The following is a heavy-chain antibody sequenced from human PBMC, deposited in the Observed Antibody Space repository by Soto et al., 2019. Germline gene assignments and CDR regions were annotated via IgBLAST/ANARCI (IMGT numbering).Heavy chain of an antibody. CDR3: ARDPKTSGGQHWAFNYFDS. Sequence: GGSLRLSCAASGFSFSRYAMHWVRQAPGKGPEWVALISYDGTNKFYADSVKGRFTISRDNSKSTLYLQVDSLRPEDAAVYYCARDPKTSGGQHWAFNYFDSWGQGTLVTVSS. CDR1: GFSFSRYA. D-gene: IGHD7-27*01. CDR2: ISYDGTNK. V-gene: IGHV3-30-3*01. J-gene: IGHJ4*02.